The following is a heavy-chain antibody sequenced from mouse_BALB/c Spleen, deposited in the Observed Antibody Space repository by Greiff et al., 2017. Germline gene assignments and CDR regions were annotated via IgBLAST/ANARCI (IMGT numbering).Heavy chain of an antibody. CDR2: IYYSGTI. Sequence: EVKLVESGPGLVKPSQTVSLTCTVTGISITTGNYRWSWIRQFPGNKLEWIGYIYYSGTITYNPSLTSRTTITRDTSKNQFFLEMNSLTAEDTATYYCARDGITTVKTDYFDYWGQGTTLTVSS. CDR3: ARDGITTVKTDYFDY. J-gene: IGHJ2*01. CDR1: GISITTGNYR. V-gene: IGHV3-5*02. D-gene: IGHD1-1*01.